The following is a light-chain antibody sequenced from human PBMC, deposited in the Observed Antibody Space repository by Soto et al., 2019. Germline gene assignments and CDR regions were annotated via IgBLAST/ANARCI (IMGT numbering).Light chain of an antibody. CDR2: GAS. Sequence: EIVMAQSPATLSVSPGERATLSCMASQSVSSNLAWYQQKPGQAPRLLIYGASSRATGIPDRFSGSGSGTDFTLTISRLEPEDFAVYYCQQYGSSLWTFGQGTKVDIK. CDR1: QSVSSN. V-gene: IGKV3-20*01. CDR3: QQYGSSLWT. J-gene: IGKJ1*01.